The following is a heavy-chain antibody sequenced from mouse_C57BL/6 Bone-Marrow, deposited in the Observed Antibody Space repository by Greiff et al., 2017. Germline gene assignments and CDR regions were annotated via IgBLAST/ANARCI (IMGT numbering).Heavy chain of an antibody. CDR2: IFPGRGST. CDR3: ARGGYGSSSFAY. D-gene: IGHD1-1*01. V-gene: IGHV1-75*01. CDR1: GYTFTDYY. J-gene: IGHJ3*01. Sequence: QVQLQQSGPELVKPGASVKISCKASGYTFTDYYINWVKQRTGQGLEWIGWIFPGRGSTYYNEKFQGKATLTVDKSSSTAYMLLSSLTSEDSAVYFWARGGYGSSSFAYWGQGTLVTVSA.